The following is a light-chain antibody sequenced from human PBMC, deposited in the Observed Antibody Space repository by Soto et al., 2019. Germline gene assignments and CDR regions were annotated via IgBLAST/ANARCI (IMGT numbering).Light chain of an antibody. V-gene: IGKV3-20*01. CDR3: HQYGSSPPYS. CDR1: QNVARSN. CDR2: GAS. Sequence: EIVLTQSPDTLSLSPGERATLSCRATQNVARSNLACYQHRPGQAPRLLISGASTRAADTPDRFSGSGSGAQFTLTISRLEPEDFAVYYCHQYGSSPPYSFGQGTRLEI. J-gene: IGKJ2*03.